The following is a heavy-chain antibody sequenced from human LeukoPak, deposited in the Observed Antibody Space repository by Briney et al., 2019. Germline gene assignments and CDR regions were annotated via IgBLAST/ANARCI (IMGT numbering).Heavy chain of an antibody. V-gene: IGHV3-21*01. CDR1: GFTFSSYS. CDR2: ISSSSSYI. Sequence: GGSLRLSCAASGFTFSSYSMNWVRQAPGKGLEWVSSISSSSSYIYYADSVKGRFTISRDNAKNSLYLQMNSLRAEDTAVYYCARDAGASRIAAAGTDFDYWGQGTLVTVSS. D-gene: IGHD6-13*01. J-gene: IGHJ4*02. CDR3: ARDAGASRIAAAGTDFDY.